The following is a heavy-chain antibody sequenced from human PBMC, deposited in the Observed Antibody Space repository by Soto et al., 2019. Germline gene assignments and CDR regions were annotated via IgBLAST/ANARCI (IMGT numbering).Heavy chain of an antibody. Sequence: GGSLRLSCAASGFTFDDYAMHWFRQAPGKGLEWVSLISWDGGSTYYADSVKGRFTISRDNSKNSLYLQMNSLRAEDTALYYCAKVAAYSSGWGYFQHWGQGTLVTVSS. CDR1: GFTFDDYA. D-gene: IGHD6-19*01. CDR2: ISWDGGST. J-gene: IGHJ1*01. V-gene: IGHV3-43D*04. CDR3: AKVAAYSSGWGYFQH.